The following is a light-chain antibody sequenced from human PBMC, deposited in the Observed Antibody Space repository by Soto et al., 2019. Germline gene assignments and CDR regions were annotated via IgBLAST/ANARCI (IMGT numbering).Light chain of an antibody. CDR3: SSYTTSSTLLYV. J-gene: IGLJ1*01. Sequence: QSALTQPASVSGSPGQSINISCTGTSSDVGGYNSVSWYQQHPGKAPKLMIYEVSNRPSGVSNRFSGSKSGNTASLTISGLQAEDEADYYCSSYTTSSTLLYVFGTGTKLTVL. CDR1: SSDVGGYNS. CDR2: EVS. V-gene: IGLV2-14*01.